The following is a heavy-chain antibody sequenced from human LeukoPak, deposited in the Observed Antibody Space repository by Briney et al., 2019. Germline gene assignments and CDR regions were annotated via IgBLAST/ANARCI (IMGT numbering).Heavy chain of an antibody. CDR3: ARGRRNCSSTSCYTSYYFDY. V-gene: IGHV3-20*01. D-gene: IGHD2-2*02. CDR2: INWNGGST. Sequence: GGSLRLSCAASGFTFDDYGMSWVRQIPGKGLEWVSGINWNGGSTGHADSVKGRFTISRDNAKNSQYLEMKSLRAEDTALYHCARGRRNCSSTSCYTSYYFDYWGQGTLVTVPS. J-gene: IGHJ4*02. CDR1: GFTFDDYG.